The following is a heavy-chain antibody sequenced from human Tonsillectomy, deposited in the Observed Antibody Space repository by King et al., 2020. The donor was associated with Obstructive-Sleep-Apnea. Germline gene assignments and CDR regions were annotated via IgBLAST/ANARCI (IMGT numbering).Heavy chain of an antibody. CDR1: GFTFSDYY. Sequence: VQLVESVGGLVKPGGSLRLSCAASGFTFSDYYMSWIRQAPGKGLEWVSYISSSGSIIYCANSLKGRFTVSRDNAKKSLYLQMNSLRAEDTAVYYCARTSSSWWGFDYWGQGTLVTVSS. CDR2: ISSSGSII. J-gene: IGHJ4*02. V-gene: IGHV3-11*01. D-gene: IGHD2-8*02. CDR3: ARTSSSWWGFDY.